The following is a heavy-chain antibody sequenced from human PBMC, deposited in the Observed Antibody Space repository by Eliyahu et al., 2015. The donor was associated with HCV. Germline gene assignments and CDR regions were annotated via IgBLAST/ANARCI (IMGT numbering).Heavy chain of an antibody. CDR1: GFAFQSYS. J-gene: IGHJ3*01. V-gene: IGHV3-23*05. CDR3: AKEAYPAFDA. CDR2: VYSRGGTT. D-gene: IGHD2-2*02. Sequence: EVKLLESGGGLVQPGGSLRLSCVGSGFAFQSYSMAWVRQAPGKGLEWVAGVYSRGGTTFYVESVEGRFTISKDNSKNTLYLQMNSLRVEDTALYYCAKEAYPAFDAWGQGTMVTVSS.